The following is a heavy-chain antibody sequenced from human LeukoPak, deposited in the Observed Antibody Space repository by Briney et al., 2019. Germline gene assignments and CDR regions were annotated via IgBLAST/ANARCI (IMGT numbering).Heavy chain of an antibody. CDR2: IKEDGSET. J-gene: IGHJ6*03. CDR3: ARVVPCSSSSCYSLHYYMDV. D-gene: IGHD2-15*01. Sequence: GGSLRLSCAASGCTFSNNWMTWRRKAPGKGLEWVANIKEDGSETYYVDSVRGRFIVSRDNAKNSLYLRMSRLRAEDTAIYYCARVVPCSSSSCYSLHYYMDVWGKGTTVTVSS. V-gene: IGHV3-7*01. CDR1: GCTFSNNW.